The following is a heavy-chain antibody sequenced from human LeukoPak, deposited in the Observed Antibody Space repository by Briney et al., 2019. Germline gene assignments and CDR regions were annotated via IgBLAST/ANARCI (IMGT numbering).Heavy chain of an antibody. CDR1: GFTFSSYS. CDR3: ARGPSPRRGYFDY. J-gene: IGHJ4*02. V-gene: IGHV3-21*01. CDR2: ISSSSSYI. Sequence: GGSLRLSCAASGFTFSSYSMNWVRQAPGKGLEWVSSISSSSSYIYYADSVKGRFTISRDDAKNSLYLQMNSLRAEDTAVYYCARGPSPRRGYFDYWGQGTLVTVS.